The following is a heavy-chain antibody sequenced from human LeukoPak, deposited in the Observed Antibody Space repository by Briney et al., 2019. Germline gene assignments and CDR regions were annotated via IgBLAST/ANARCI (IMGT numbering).Heavy chain of an antibody. CDR2: ISWNSANI. Sequence: GGSLRLSCAASGFTFDDYAMHWVRQAPGKGLEWVSGISWNSANIGYADSVKGRFTISRDNAKNSLYLQMISLRREDKALYYCAKDPVGGGQWLVDYFHHWGQGTLVTVSS. CDR3: AKDPVGGGQWLVDYFHH. J-gene: IGHJ4*02. CDR1: GFTFDDYA. D-gene: IGHD6-19*01. V-gene: IGHV3-9*01.